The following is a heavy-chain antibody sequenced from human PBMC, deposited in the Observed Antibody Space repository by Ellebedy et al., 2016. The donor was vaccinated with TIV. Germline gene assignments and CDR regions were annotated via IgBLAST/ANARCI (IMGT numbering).Heavy chain of an antibody. J-gene: IGHJ4*02. CDR1: GFTFSSYA. Sequence: GGSLRLXXAASGFTFSSYAMSWVRQAPGKGLEWVSAISGSGGSTYYADSVKGRFTISRDNSKNTLYLQMNSLRAEDTAVYYCAKRDYGDYGVDYWGQGTLVTVSS. CDR2: ISGSGGST. CDR3: AKRDYGDYGVDY. D-gene: IGHD4-17*01. V-gene: IGHV3-23*01.